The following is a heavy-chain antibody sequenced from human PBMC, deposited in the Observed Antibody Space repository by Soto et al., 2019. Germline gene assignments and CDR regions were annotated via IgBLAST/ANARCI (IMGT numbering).Heavy chain of an antibody. Sequence: QVQLVQSGAEVKKPGASVKVSCKASGYTFTSYGISWVRQAPGQGLEWMGWISAYNGNTNYAQKLQGRVTMTTDTSTITAYMALRSLRYDDTAVYYCARSLAVAGTQSGMDVWVQGTTVTVSS. J-gene: IGHJ6*02. CDR2: ISAYNGNT. D-gene: IGHD6-19*01. CDR3: ARSLAVAGTQSGMDV. V-gene: IGHV1-18*01. CDR1: GYTFTSYG.